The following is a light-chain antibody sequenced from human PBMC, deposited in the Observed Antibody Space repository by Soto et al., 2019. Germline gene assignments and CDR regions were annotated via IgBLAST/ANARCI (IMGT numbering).Light chain of an antibody. Sequence: QSVLTQPASVSGSPGQSITISCSGTSSDVGAYKYVSWYRQHPGKALKLIIYEVSNRPSGVSSRFSGSKSGNTASLTISGLQAEDEADYLCSSYTTTSTHVFGTGTKVTVL. J-gene: IGLJ1*01. CDR2: EVS. V-gene: IGLV2-14*03. CDR3: SSYTTTSTHV. CDR1: SSDVGAYKY.